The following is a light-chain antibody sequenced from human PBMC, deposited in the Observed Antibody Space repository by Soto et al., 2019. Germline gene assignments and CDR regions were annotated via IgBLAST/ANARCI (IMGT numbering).Light chain of an antibody. Sequence: QSVLTQPPSASGTPGQRVTISCSGSVSNIKDNAVHWYQQLPGTAPKLLIYRNYQRPSGAPDRFSGSKSGTTASLAISGLQSEDEADYYCTTWDDSLNAWVFGGGTKVTVL. CDR2: RNY. J-gene: IGLJ3*02. CDR1: VSNIKDNA. V-gene: IGLV1-44*01. CDR3: TTWDDSLNAWV.